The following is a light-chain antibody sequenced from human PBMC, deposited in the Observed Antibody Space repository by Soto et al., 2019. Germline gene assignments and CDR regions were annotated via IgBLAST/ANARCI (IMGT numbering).Light chain of an antibody. V-gene: IGKV1-39*01. CDR2: AAS. CDR1: QNIFDF. CDR3: QQANSFPRT. J-gene: IGKJ1*01. Sequence: DTQMTQSPSSLSASVADRVTITCRASQNIFDFLNWYQQKPGKAPKLLIYAASSLQSGVPSRFSGSGSGTDFTLTISSLQPEDFATYYCQQANSFPRTFGQGTKVDIK.